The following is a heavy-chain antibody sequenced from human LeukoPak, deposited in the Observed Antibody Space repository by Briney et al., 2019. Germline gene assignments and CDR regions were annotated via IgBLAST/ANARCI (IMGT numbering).Heavy chain of an antibody. CDR1: GGSISSGGYS. Sequence: PSETLSLTCAVSGGSISSGGYSWSWIRQPPGKGLEWIGYIYHSGSTYYNPSLKSRVTISVDTSKNQFSLKLSSVTAADTAVYYCARDYYDSSGYYNGDYWGQGTLVTVSS. J-gene: IGHJ4*02. V-gene: IGHV4-30-2*01. CDR2: IYHSGST. CDR3: ARDYYDSSGYYNGDY. D-gene: IGHD3-22*01.